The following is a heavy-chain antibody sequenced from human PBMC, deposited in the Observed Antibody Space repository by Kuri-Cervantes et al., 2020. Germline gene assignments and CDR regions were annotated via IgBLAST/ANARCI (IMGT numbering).Heavy chain of an antibody. CDR2: INPSDGST. CDR3: ARVLEVVPAAILDPDAFDI. J-gene: IGHJ3*02. CDR1: GYTFTSYY. D-gene: IGHD2-2*02. Sequence: ASVKVSCKASGYTFTSYYMHWVRQAPGQGLEWMGIINPSDGSTSYAQKFQGRVTMTRDTSTSTVYMELSSLRAEDTAVYYCARVLEVVPAAILDPDAFDIWGQGTMVTVSS. V-gene: IGHV1-46*01.